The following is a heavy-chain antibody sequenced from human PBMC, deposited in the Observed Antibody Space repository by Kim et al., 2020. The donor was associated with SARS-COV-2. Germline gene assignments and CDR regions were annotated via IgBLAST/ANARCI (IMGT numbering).Heavy chain of an antibody. CDR3: ARGGLLLASRNYGMDV. Sequence: GGSLRLSCAASGFTFSSYDMHWVRQATGKGLEWVSAIGTAGDTYYPGSVKGRFTISRENAKNSLYLQMNSLRAGDTAVYYCARGGLLLASRNYGMDVWGQGTTVTVSS. D-gene: IGHD3-22*01. J-gene: IGHJ6*02. V-gene: IGHV3-13*01. CDR1: GFTFSSYD. CDR2: IGTAGDT.